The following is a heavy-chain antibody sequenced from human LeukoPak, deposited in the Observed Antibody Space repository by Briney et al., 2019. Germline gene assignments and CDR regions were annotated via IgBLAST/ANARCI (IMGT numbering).Heavy chain of an antibody. CDR2: IYYPGIT. D-gene: IGHD3-9*01. V-gene: IGHV4-59*01. CDR3: ASGNDNSSFDA. Sequence: PSETLSHTCNFSGGSSSSYFWNGIRQPPGKQLEWIGYIYYPGITNYNPSLKNRVTLSVDSSKNQISLKLTSVTAADTAVYNGASGNDNSSFDAWGKGTLVTVSS. J-gene: IGHJ4*03. CDR1: GGSSSSYF.